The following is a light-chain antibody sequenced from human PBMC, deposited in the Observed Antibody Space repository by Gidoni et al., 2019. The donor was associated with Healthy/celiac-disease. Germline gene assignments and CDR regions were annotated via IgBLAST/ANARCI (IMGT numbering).Light chain of an antibody. CDR3: MQALQTPGT. CDR1: QSLLHSNGYNY. Sequence: DIVMPQSPLSLHVNPGEPSSISCRSSQSLLHSNGYNYLDWYLQKPGQSPQVLSYLGSIRASGVPERFSGRGSVTEFTLKISRVEAEDVGVYYCMQALQTPGTFGPGTKVDIK. V-gene: IGKV2-28*01. CDR2: LGS. J-gene: IGKJ3*01.